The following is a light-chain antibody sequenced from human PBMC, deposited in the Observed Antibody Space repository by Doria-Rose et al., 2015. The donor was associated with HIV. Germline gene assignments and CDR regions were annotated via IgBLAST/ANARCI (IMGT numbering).Light chain of an antibody. CDR2: DAS. Sequence: TQSPGTLSLSPGERATLSCRASQRVKSSYLAWYQQKPGQAPRLLIYDASTRATGIPDRFSGSGSGTDFTLTISRLEPEDVAVYYGQQYGTSRGTFGQGTRPEIK. CDR3: QQYGTSRGT. V-gene: IGKV3-20*01. CDR1: QRVKSSY. J-gene: IGKJ5*01.